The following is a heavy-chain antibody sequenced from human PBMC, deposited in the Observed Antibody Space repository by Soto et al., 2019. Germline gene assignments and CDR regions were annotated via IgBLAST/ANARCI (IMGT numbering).Heavy chain of an antibody. Sequence: GGSLRLPCAASGFTFSNYWMHRVRQGPGLGLVWVSRVHSDESSTSYADSVKGRFTISRDNAKNTLYLQVSSLRFEDTALYYCVCFECGRTAVVTAMEANGYWGQGTLGTVSS. V-gene: IGHV3-74*01. CDR2: VHSDESST. D-gene: IGHD2-21*02. CDR1: GFTFSNYW. CDR3: VCFECGRTAVVTAMEANGY. J-gene: IGHJ4*02.